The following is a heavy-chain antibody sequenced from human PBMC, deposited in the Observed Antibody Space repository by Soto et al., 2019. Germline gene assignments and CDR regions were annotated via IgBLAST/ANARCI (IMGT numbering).Heavy chain of an antibody. CDR1: GYTFTSYG. V-gene: IGHV1-18*01. CDR3: ARDVVVRGIFWFDP. Sequence: ASVQVSCKASGYTFTSYGISWVRQAPGQGLEWMGWISAYNGNTNYAQKLQGRVTMTTDTSTSTAYMELRSLRSDDTAVYYCARDVVVRGIFWFDPWGQGTLVTVSS. J-gene: IGHJ5*02. CDR2: ISAYNGNT. D-gene: IGHD3-10*01.